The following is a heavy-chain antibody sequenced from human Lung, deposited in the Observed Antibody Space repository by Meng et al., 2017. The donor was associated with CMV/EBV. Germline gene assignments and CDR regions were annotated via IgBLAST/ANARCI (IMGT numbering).Heavy chain of an antibody. CDR1: GFTFSSYG. Sequence: GGSLRLSCAASGFTFSSYGMHWVRQAPGKGLEWVAFIRYDGSNKYYADSVKGRFTISRDNSKNTLYLQMNSLRAEDTAVYYCAKDGAKYCSSTSCYFFDDWGQGTXVTVSS. J-gene: IGHJ4*02. V-gene: IGHV3-30*02. D-gene: IGHD2-2*01. CDR2: IRYDGSNK. CDR3: AKDGAKYCSSTSCYFFDD.